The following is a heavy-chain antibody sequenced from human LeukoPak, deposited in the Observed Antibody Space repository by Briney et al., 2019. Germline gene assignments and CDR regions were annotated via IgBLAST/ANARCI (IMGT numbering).Heavy chain of an antibody. Sequence: PSETLSLTCTVSGGSISSSSYYWGWIRQHPGKGLEWIGSIYYSGSTYYNPSLKSRVTISVDKSKNQFSLKLSSVTAADTAVYYCARYYCSSTRCYDSDAFDIWGQGTMVTVSS. J-gene: IGHJ3*02. V-gene: IGHV4-39*01. CDR2: IYYSGST. D-gene: IGHD2-2*01. CDR3: ARYYCSSTRCYDSDAFDI. CDR1: GGSISSSSYY.